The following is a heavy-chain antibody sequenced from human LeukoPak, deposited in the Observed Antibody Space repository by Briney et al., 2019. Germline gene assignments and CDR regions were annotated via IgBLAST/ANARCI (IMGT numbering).Heavy chain of an antibody. J-gene: IGHJ4*02. Sequence: PGGPLRLSCAASGFTLSSYEMNWVRLAPGKGLEWISYISRTGNSIYYADSVKGRFTISRDSAKNSLYLQMNSLRAEDTAVYYCAKDPLWFGENFWGQGTLVTVSS. D-gene: IGHD3-10*01. CDR1: GFTLSSYE. V-gene: IGHV3-48*03. CDR2: ISRTGNSI. CDR3: AKDPLWFGENF.